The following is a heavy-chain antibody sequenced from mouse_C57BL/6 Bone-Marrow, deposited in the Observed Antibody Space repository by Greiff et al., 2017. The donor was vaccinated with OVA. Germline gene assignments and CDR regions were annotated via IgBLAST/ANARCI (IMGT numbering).Heavy chain of an antibody. CDR3: ARWLPSFDY. Sequence: EVQLQESGGGLVKPGGSLKLSCAASGFTFSSYAMSWVRQTPEKRLEWVATISDGGSYTYYPDNVKGRFTISRDNAKNNLYLQMSHLKSEDTAMYYCARWLPSFDYWGQGTTLTVSS. CDR1: GFTFSSYA. V-gene: IGHV5-4*01. CDR2: ISDGGSYT. J-gene: IGHJ2*01. D-gene: IGHD2-2*01.